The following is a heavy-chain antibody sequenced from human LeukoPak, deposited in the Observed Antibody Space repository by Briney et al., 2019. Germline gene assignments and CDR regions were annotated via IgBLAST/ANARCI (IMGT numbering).Heavy chain of an antibody. CDR3: ARERRHDGAFDI. CDR1: GFTFSSYS. D-gene: IGHD3-16*01. V-gene: IGHV3-48*01. CDR2: ISSSSSTI. Sequence: GGSLRLSCAASGFTFSSYSMNWVRQAPGKGLEWVSSISSSSSTIYYADSVKGRFTISRDNAKNSLYLQMNSLRAEDTAVYYCARERRHDGAFDIWGQGTMVTVSS. J-gene: IGHJ3*02.